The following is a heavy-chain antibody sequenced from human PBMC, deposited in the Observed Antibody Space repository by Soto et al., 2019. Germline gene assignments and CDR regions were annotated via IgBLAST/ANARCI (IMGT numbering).Heavy chain of an antibody. CDR1: GFTFSDYY. CDR2: ISSTSTYT. V-gene: IGHV3-11*06. D-gene: IGHD1-26*01. J-gene: IGHJ4*02. CDR3: ARDSDGASDGGMYFDY. Sequence: GGSLRLSCAASGFTFSDYYMSWIRQAPGKGLEWVSYISSTSTYTNYADSVKGRFTISRDNAKNSLYLQMNSLRAEDTAVYYCARDSDGASDGGMYFDYWGQGQLVTVSS.